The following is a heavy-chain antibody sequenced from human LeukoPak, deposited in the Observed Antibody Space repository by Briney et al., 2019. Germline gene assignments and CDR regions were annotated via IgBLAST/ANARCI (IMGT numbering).Heavy chain of an antibody. V-gene: IGHV3-53*01. D-gene: IGHD1-26*01. CDR2: IYSDGST. CDR3: ARELREHGVFDI. CDR1: GFTFSDYY. Sequence: GSLRLSCAASGFTFSDYYMSWIRQAPGKGLEWVSEIYSDGSTYYAASVKGRFSISRDNSKNTVYLQMNSLRAEDTAVYYCARELREHGVFDIWGQGTMVTVSS. J-gene: IGHJ3*02.